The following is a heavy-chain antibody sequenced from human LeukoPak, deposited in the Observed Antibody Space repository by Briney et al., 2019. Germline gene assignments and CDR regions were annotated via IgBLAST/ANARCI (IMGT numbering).Heavy chain of an antibody. CDR1: GGSISNRDYY. CDR3: ARGGWEYLDY. Sequence: SETLSLTCTVSGGSISNRDYYWGWIRQPPGKGLEWIGLIHYNGATYYNPSLKSRVTISVDTSNNQFSLKLSSVTAADTAVYYCARGGWEYLDYWGQGTLVTVSS. D-gene: IGHD1-26*01. CDR2: IHYNGAT. V-gene: IGHV4-39*07. J-gene: IGHJ4*02.